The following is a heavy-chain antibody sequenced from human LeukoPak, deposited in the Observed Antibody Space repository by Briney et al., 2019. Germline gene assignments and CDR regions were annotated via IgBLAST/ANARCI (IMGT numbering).Heavy chain of an antibody. D-gene: IGHD3-3*01. CDR2: ISYDGSNK. CDR1: GFTISSYG. J-gene: IGHJ4*02. V-gene: IGHV3-30*18. CDR3: AKDTSGPFDY. Sequence: GRSLRLSCAASGFTISSYGMHWVRQAPGKGLEWVAVISYDGSNKYYADSVKGRFTISRDNSKNTLYLQMNSLRAEDTAVYYCAKDTSGPFDYWGQGTLVTVSS.